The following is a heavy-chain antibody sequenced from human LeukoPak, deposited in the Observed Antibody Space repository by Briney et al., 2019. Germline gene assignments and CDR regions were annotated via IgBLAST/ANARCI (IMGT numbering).Heavy chain of an antibody. CDR2: IKQDGTEQ. V-gene: IGHV3-7*05. D-gene: IGHD1-26*01. CDR1: GFTFSRYW. Sequence: PGGSLRLSCAASGFTFSRYWMTWVRQAPGKGLEWVANIKQDGTEQYYVDSVKGRFTISRDNAKNSLYLQMNSLRAEDPAVYYCARDSEWGLLRSDYWGQGTLVTVSS. J-gene: IGHJ4*02. CDR3: ARDSEWGLLRSDY.